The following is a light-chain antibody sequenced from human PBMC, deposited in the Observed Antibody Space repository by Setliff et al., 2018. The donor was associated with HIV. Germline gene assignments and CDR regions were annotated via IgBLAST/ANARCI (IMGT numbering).Light chain of an antibody. CDR1: SSDVGGYNY. V-gene: IGLV2-14*01. J-gene: IGLJ1*01. Sequence: QSALTQPASVSGSPGQSITISCTGTSSDVGGYNYVSWYQQHPGKAPKLMIYEVSNRPSGVSNRFSGSKSGNTASLTISGLQAEDEADYYCLSYTTSTTPYVFGTGTKVTVL. CDR2: EVS. CDR3: LSYTTSTTPYV.